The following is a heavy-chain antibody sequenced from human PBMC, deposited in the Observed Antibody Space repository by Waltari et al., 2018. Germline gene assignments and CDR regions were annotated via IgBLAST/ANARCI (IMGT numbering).Heavy chain of an antibody. CDR3: ARDNNYYDSSGYYFHDAFDI. V-gene: IGHV4-38-2*02. D-gene: IGHD3-22*01. CDR2: IYHSGST. Sequence: QVQLQESGPGLVKPSETLSLTCTVSGYSISSGYYWGWIRQPPGKGLEWIGSIYHSGSTYYNPSLKGRVTISVDTSKNQFSLKLSSVTAADTAVYYCARDNNYYDSSGYYFHDAFDIWGQGTMVTVSS. J-gene: IGHJ3*02. CDR1: GYSISSGYY.